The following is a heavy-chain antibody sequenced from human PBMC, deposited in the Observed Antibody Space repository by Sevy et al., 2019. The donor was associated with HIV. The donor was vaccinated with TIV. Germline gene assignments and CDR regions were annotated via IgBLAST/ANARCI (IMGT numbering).Heavy chain of an antibody. Sequence: GGSLRLSCAASGFTFNVYSMNWGRQAPGKGLEWVSSITSSFSINYADAVKGRFTISRDNAKNSLYLQMNSLRADDTAVYYCVQEIGAKNHVWGQGTTVTVSS. CDR3: VQEIGAKNHV. D-gene: IGHD3-22*01. CDR2: ITSSFSI. V-gene: IGHV3-21*01. CDR1: GFTFNVYS. J-gene: IGHJ6*02.